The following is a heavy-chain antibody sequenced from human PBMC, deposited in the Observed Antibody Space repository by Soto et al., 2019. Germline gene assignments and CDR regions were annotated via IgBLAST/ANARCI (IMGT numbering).Heavy chain of an antibody. Sequence: GGSLRLSCAASGFTFSSYSMNWVRQAPGKGLEWVSSISSSSSYIYYADSVKGRFTISRDNAKNSLYLQMNSLRAEDTAVYYCARDSFDYDILTGQREYYYYMDVWGKGTTVTVSS. D-gene: IGHD3-9*01. CDR3: ARDSFDYDILTGQREYYYYMDV. J-gene: IGHJ6*03. CDR2: ISSSSSYI. V-gene: IGHV3-21*01. CDR1: GFTFSSYS.